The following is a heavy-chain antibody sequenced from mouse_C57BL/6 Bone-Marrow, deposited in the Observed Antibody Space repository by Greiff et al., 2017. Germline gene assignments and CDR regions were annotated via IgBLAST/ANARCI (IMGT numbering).Heavy chain of an antibody. V-gene: IGHV1-63*01. D-gene: IGHD2-4*01. CDR1: GYTFTNYW. CDR2: IYPGGGYT. CDR3: ARGGYDYDGVDY. J-gene: IGHJ2*01. Sequence: QVQLQQSGAELVRPGTSVKMSCKASGYTFTNYWIGWAKQRPGHGLEWIGDIYPGGGYTHYIEKFKGKATLTADKSSSTAYMQFSSRTSEDSAIYYCARGGYDYDGVDYWGQGTTLTVSS.